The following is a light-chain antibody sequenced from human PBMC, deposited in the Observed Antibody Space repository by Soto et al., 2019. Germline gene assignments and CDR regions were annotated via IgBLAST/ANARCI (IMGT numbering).Light chain of an antibody. CDR3: SSYAGTNKGV. V-gene: IGLV2-8*01. CDR1: SSDVGGYNY. J-gene: IGLJ2*01. Sequence: QSALTQPPSASGSPGQSVTISCTGTSSDVGGYNYVSWYQQHPGKAPKLMIYEVSKRPSGVPNRFSGPKSGNTASLTVSGLQAEDDADYYCSSYAGTNKGVFGGGTKLTVL. CDR2: EVS.